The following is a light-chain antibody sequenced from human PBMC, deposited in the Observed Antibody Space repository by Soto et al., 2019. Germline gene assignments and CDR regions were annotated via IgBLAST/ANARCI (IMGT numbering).Light chain of an antibody. Sequence: DVQMTQSPSTLSASVGDRVTITCRASQSISKHLAWYQQKPGKAPKLLIYKASTLKSGVPSRFSGSGSGTEFTLTISSLQPDHFATYYCQHYNSYSEAFGQGTRLEIK. J-gene: IGKJ5*01. V-gene: IGKV1-5*03. CDR3: QHYNSYSEA. CDR1: QSISKH. CDR2: KAS.